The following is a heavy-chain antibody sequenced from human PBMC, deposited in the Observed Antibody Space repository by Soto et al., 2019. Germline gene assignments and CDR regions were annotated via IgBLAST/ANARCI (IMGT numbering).Heavy chain of an antibody. J-gene: IGHJ6*02. V-gene: IGHV3-64D*08. CDR2: ISSNGGST. CDR1: GFTFSSYA. Sequence: GGSLRLSCSASGFTFSSYAMHWVRQAPGKGLEYVSAISSNGGSTYYADSVKGRFTISRDNSKNTLYLQMSSLRAEDTAVYYCVKGTPDYGGTVGYYYYYGMDVWGQGTTVTVSS. D-gene: IGHD4-17*01. CDR3: VKGTPDYGGTVGYYYYYGMDV.